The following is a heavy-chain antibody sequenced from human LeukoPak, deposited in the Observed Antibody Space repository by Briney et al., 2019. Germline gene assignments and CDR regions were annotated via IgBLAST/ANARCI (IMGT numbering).Heavy chain of an antibody. Sequence: SETLSLTCAVSGGSISSSNWWSWVRQPPGKGLEWIGEIYHSGSTNYNPSLKSRVTISVDKSKNQFSLKLSSVTAADTAVYYCARDRSGSYHGPFDYWGQGTLVTVSS. CDR1: GGSISSSNW. D-gene: IGHD1-26*01. J-gene: IGHJ4*02. CDR2: IYHSGST. CDR3: ARDRSGSYHGPFDY. V-gene: IGHV4-4*02.